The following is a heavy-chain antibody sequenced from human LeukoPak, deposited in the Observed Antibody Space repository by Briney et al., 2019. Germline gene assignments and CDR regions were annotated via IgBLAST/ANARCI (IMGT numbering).Heavy chain of an antibody. V-gene: IGHV3-74*01. J-gene: IGHJ4*02. CDR2: INSDGSST. Sequence: GGSLRLSCAASGFTFSSYWMHWVRQAPEKGLVWVSRINSDGSSTSYADSVKGRFTISRDNSKSTLYLQMNSLRVEDTAVYYCARGIAVADTGFFDYWGQGTLVTVSS. D-gene: IGHD6-19*01. CDR3: ARGIAVADTGFFDY. CDR1: GFTFSSYW.